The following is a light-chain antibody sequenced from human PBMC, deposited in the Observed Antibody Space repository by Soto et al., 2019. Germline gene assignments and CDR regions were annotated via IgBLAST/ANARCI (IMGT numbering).Light chain of an antibody. CDR1: QSIDTS. V-gene: IGKV1-39*01. CDR2: GAS. CDR3: QQSYSLMPLT. Sequence: DIQMTQSPSSLSASVGDRVTITCRASQSIDTSLNWYQQKPGKAPKLLIYGASRLQSGVPLRFSGSGSGTDFTLTISSLQPEDFATYYCQQSYSLMPLTFGGGTKVEIK. J-gene: IGKJ4*01.